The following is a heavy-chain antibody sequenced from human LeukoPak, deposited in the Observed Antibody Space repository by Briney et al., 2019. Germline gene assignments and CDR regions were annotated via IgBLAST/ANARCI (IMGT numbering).Heavy chain of an antibody. CDR3: AREMSGGNDALDI. Sequence: SGGSLRLSCAASGFTLSTYDMRWVRQPTGEGLEWVSIIYRAGDTYYPGSVKGRFTISRDNAKNSLYLQMNSLRAEDTAVYYCAREMSGGNDALDIWGQGTMVTVSS. J-gene: IGHJ3*02. V-gene: IGHV3-13*01. D-gene: IGHD3-10*01. CDR2: IYRAGDT. CDR1: GFTLSTYD.